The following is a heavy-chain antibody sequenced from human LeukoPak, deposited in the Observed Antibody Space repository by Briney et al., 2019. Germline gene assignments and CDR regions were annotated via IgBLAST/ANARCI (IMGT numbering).Heavy chain of an antibody. CDR1: GYTFTDYY. CDR3: ATDLDSSSSPLFDY. Sequence: ASVKISCKVSGYTFTDYYMHWVQQAPGKGLEWMGLVDPEDGETIYAEKFQGRVTITADTSTDTAYMELSSLRSEDMAVYYCATDLDSSSSPLFDYWGQGTLVTVSS. V-gene: IGHV1-69-2*01. CDR2: VDPEDGET. D-gene: IGHD6-6*01. J-gene: IGHJ4*02.